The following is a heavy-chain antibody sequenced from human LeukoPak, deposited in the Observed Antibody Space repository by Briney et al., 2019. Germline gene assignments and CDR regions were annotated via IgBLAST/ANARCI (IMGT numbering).Heavy chain of an antibody. D-gene: IGHD2-2*01. CDR2: IWCDGSNK. Sequence: TGGSLRLSCAASGFTFSSYGMHWVRQAPGKGLEWVAVIWCDGSNKYYADSVKGRFTISRDNSKNTLYLQMNSLRAEDTAVYYCAKAQSYCSSSSRYLGYFQDWGQGTLVTVSS. V-gene: IGHV3-33*06. CDR1: GFTFSSYG. J-gene: IGHJ1*01. CDR3: AKAQSYCSSSSRYLGYFQD.